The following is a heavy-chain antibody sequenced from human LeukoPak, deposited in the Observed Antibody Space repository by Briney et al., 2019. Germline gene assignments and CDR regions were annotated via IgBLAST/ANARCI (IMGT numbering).Heavy chain of an antibody. CDR3: TIGSSSGSVAY. V-gene: IGHV4-4*07. CDR2: IYTDGST. Sequence: SGTLSLTCTVSGASVNDNYWSWSRQPAGRTLEWIGRIYTDGSTNYNPSLKSRVAISVDTSTNQFSLFLRSVTAADTAIYYCTIGSSSGSVAYWGQGTLVTVSS. D-gene: IGHD2-15*01. CDR1: GASVNDNY. J-gene: IGHJ4*02.